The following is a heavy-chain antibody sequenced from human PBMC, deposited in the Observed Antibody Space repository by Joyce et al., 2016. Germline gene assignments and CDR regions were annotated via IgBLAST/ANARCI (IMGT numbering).Heavy chain of an antibody. V-gene: IGHV4-34*01. J-gene: IGHJ4*02. CDR1: GESFRDYY. D-gene: IGHD3-22*01. Sequence: QVQLQQWGAGLLKPSETLSLTCAVYGESFRDYYWVWIRQPPGKGLEWIGEINQRGNSNYNPSLKSRIIMSMDTSKNQVSLKLSAVTAADTAVYYCARIEGLLPTPNIWGQGTLVTVSS. CDR2: INQRGNS. CDR3: ARIEGLLPTPNI.